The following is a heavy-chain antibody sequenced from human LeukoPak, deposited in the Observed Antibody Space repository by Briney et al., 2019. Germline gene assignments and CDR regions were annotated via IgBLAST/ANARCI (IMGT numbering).Heavy chain of an antibody. CDR3: AKGSGGSSPDDYYYYMDV. CDR1: GFTFDDYA. V-gene: IGHV3-9*03. J-gene: IGHJ6*03. CDR2: ISWNSGSI. Sequence: GGSLRLSCAASGFTFDDYAMHWVRQAPGKGLEWVSGISWNSGSIGYADSVKGRFTISRDNAKNSLYLHMNSLRAEDMALYYCAKGSGGSSPDDYYYYMDVWGKGTTVTVSS. D-gene: IGHD2-15*01.